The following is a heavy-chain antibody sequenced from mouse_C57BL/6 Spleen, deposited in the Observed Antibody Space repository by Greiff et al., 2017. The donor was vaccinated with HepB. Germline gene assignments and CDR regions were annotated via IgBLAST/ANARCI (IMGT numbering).Heavy chain of an antibody. CDR2: ISYDGSN. CDR1: GYSITSGYY. D-gene: IGHD1-1*01. CDR3: ARDRYGSSYNWYFDV. J-gene: IGHJ1*03. V-gene: IGHV3-6*01. Sequence: VQLKQSGPGLVKPSQSLSLTCSVTGYSITSGYYWNWIRQFPGNKLEWMGYISYDGSNNYNPSLKNRISITRDTSKNQFFLKLNSVTTEDTATYYCARDRYGSSYNWYFDVWGTGTTVTVSS.